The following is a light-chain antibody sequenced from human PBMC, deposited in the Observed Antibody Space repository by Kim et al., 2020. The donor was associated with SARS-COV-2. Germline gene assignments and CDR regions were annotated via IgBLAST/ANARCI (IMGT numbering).Light chain of an antibody. V-gene: IGKV1-39*01. J-gene: IGKJ4*01. CDR1: QSISSY. Sequence: ASVGDRVTITCRASQSISSYLNWYQQKPGKAPKLLIYAASSLQSGVPSRFSGSGSGTDFTLTISSLQPEDFATYYCQQSYSTPVTFGGGTKVEIK. CDR3: QQSYSTPVT. CDR2: AAS.